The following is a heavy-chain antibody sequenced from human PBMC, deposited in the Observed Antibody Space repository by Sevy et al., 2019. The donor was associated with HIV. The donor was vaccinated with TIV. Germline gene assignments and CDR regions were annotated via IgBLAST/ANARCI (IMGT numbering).Heavy chain of an antibody. J-gene: IGHJ4*02. D-gene: IGHD6-13*01. V-gene: IGHV3-30*02. CDR1: IFTFSYFG. Sequence: GGSLRLSCTASIFTFSYFGMHWVRQTPGKGLEWVAFIRYDGTEKYYADSVKGRFTISRDNSKNTVSLQMSSLRPEDTAVYYCAKNTAAAGAGGFDYWGQGTLVTVSS. CDR3: AKNTAAAGAGGFDY. CDR2: IRYDGTEK.